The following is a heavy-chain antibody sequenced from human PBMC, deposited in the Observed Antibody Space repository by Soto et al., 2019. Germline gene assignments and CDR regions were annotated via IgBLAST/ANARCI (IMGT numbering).Heavy chain of an antibody. J-gene: IGHJ4*02. Sequence: VGSLRLSCAAYGFTFSNFWMSWVRQAPGKGLEWVANIKQDGSEKYYVDSVKGRFTISRDNAKNSLFLQMNSLRAEDTAVYYCARDLPMPRGLFDYWGQGTVGTVSS. V-gene: IGHV3-7*03. CDR3: ARDLPMPRGLFDY. CDR1: GFTFSNFW. CDR2: IKQDGSEK. D-gene: IGHD3-10*01.